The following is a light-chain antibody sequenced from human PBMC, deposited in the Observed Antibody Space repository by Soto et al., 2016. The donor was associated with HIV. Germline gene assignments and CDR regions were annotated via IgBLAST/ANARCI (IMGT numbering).Light chain of an antibody. V-gene: IGLV3-1*01. Sequence: SYELTQPPSVSVSPGQTASITCSGDKLGDKYACWYQQKPGQSPVVVIYQDSERPSGIPERFSGSNSGNTATLTISGTQAMDEADYYCQAWDSSTVVFGGGTKLT. J-gene: IGLJ2*01. CDR3: QAWDSSTVV. CDR2: QDS. CDR1: KLGDKY.